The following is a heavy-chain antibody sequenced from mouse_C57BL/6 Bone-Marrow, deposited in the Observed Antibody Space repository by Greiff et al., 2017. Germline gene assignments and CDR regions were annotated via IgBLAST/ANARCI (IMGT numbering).Heavy chain of an antibody. V-gene: IGHV5-9-1*02. D-gene: IGHD2-14*01. J-gene: IGHJ3*01. CDR2: ISSGGDYI. Sequence: EVKLVESGEGLVKPGGSLKLSCAASGFTFSSYAMSWVRQTPEKRLEWVAYISSGGDYIYYADTVKGRFTISRDNARNTLYLQMSSLKSEDTALYYCTREGSDRPFAYWGQGTLVTVSA. CDR1: GFTFSSYA. CDR3: TREGSDRPFAY.